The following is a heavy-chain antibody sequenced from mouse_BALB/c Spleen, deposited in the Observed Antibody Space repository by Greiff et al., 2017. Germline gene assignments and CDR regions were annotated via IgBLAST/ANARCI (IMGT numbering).Heavy chain of an antibody. Sequence: EVQLQQSGTVLARPGASVKMSCKASGYTFTSYWMHWVKQRPGQGLEWIGAIYPGNSDTSYNQKFKGKAKLTAVTSTSTAYMELSSLTNEDSAVYDSTSLGLLLRLDYWGQGTTLTVSS. CDR1: GYTFTSYW. CDR2: IYPGNSDT. J-gene: IGHJ2*01. V-gene: IGHV1-5*01. CDR3: TSLGLLLRLDY. D-gene: IGHD1-1*01.